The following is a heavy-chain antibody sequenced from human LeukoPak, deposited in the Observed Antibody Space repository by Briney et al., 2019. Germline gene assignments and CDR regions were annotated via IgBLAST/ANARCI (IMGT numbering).Heavy chain of an antibody. J-gene: IGHJ4*02. CDR1: GFTFNNYA. D-gene: IGHD1-1*01. CDR3: AKDSVLETPYYFDY. CDR2: ISGSGGST. V-gene: IGHV3-23*01. Sequence: PGGSLRLSCAASGFTFNNYAMSWVRQAPGKGLEWVSGISGSGGSTKYADSVRGRFTISRDNSKNTLYLQMDSLRAEDTAVYYCAKDSVLETPYYFDYWGQGTLVTVSS.